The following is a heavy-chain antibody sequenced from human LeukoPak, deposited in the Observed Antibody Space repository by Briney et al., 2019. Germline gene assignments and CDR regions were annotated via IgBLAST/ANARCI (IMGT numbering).Heavy chain of an antibody. CDR3: ARGGSYLSAFDI. CDR2: ISGNGDNT. Sequence: GTLRLSCAASGFTFSSYTMNWVRQAPGKGLEWVSSISGNGDNTFYADSVKGRFTISRDNSKNTLYLQMNSLRAEDTAVYYCARGGSYLSAFDIWGQGTMVTVSS. D-gene: IGHD1-26*01. V-gene: IGHV3-23*01. J-gene: IGHJ3*02. CDR1: GFTFSSYT.